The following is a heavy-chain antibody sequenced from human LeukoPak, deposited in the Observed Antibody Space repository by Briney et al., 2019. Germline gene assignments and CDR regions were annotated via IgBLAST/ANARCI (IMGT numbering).Heavy chain of an antibody. D-gene: IGHD3-22*01. CDR2: INPNSGGT. V-gene: IGHV1-2*02. CDR3: ARDYSYDSSGSIDY. J-gene: IGHJ4*02. CDR1: GYTFTGYY. Sequence: ASVKVSRKASGYTFTGYYMHWVRQAPGQGLEWMGWINPNSGGTNYAQKFQGRVTMTRDTSISTAYMELSRLRSDDTAVYYCARDYSYDSSGSIDYWGQGTLVTVSS.